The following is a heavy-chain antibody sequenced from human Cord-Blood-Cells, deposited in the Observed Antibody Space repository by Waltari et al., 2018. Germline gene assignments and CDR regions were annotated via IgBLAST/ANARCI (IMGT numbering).Heavy chain of an antibody. CDR3: ARDRGITYYDFWSGYYQFDY. V-gene: IGHV4-38-2*02. J-gene: IGHJ4*02. Sequence: QVQLQESGPGLVKPSETLSLTCAVSGYSISSGYYWGWIRQPPGKGLGWIGSIYHSGGTYDNPSLKSRVTISVDTSKNQFSLKLSSVTAADTAVYYCARDRGITYYDFWSGYYQFDYWGQGTLVTVSS. D-gene: IGHD3-3*01. CDR1: GYSISSGYY. CDR2: IYHSGGT.